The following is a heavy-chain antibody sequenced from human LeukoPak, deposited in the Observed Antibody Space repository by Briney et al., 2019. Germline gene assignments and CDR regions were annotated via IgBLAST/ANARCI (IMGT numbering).Heavy chain of an antibody. D-gene: IGHD2-8*01. CDR2: ISAYNGNA. V-gene: IGHV1-18*01. CDR3: ARLLVSIPYYGMDV. Sequence: GASVTVSCKASGYTFTSYGIGWVRQAPGQGLEWMGWISAYNGNANYAQKLQGRVTMTTDTSTSTAYMELRSLRSDDTAVYYCARLLVSIPYYGMDVWGQGTTVTVSS. CDR1: GYTFTSYG. J-gene: IGHJ6*02.